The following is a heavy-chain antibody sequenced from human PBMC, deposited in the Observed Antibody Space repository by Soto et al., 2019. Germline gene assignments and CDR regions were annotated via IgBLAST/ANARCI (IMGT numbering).Heavy chain of an antibody. CDR1: GFTFSSHL. CDR2: ISYDGSNK. Sequence: GASQRLSCEASGFTFSSHLMNWVRQATRKGLEWVAVISYDGSNKYYADSVKGRFTISRDNSKNTLYLQMNSLRAEDTAVYYCARDSPGYCSGGSCYYYYGMDFWGQGT. CDR3: ARDSPGYCSGGSCYYYYGMDF. V-gene: IGHV3-30-3*01. D-gene: IGHD2-15*01. J-gene: IGHJ6*02.